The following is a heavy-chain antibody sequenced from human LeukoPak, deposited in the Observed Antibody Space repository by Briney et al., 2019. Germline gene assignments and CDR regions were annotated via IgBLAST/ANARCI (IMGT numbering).Heavy chain of an antibody. D-gene: IGHD7-27*01. J-gene: IGHJ4*02. V-gene: IGHV3-30*18. CDR2: ISYDGSNK. CDR1: GFTFSSQG. Sequence: PGRSMSLSCAASGFTFSSQGMHWVRQAAGKGLEWVAVISYDGSNKYYADSVKGRFTISRDNSKNTLYLQMNSLRAEDTAVYYCAKHLLTGEVDYWGQGTLVTVSS. CDR3: AKHLLTGEVDY.